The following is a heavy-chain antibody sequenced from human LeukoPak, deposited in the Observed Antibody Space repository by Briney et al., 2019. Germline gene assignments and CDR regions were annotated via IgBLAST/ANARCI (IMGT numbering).Heavy chain of an antibody. D-gene: IGHD1-20*01. V-gene: IGHV3-48*04. CDR3: ARDHNWSFDY. CDR1: GFTFSSYS. J-gene: IGHJ4*02. CDR2: ITSSSGTT. Sequence: GGSLRLSCAASGFTFSSYSVNWVRQAPGKGLKWISYITSSSGTTCYADSVKGRFTVSRDNAKNSLYLQMNSLRAGDTAVYYCARDHNWSFDYWGQGILVTVSS.